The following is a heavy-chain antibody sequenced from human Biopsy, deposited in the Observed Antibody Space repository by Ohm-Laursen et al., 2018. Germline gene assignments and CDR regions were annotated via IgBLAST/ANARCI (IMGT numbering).Heavy chain of an antibody. Sequence: TLSLTCAVSGVSISSSASYWGWFRQSPGMGLVWIGNIYYTGNTYYNPSLDSRLTISEDTSKNHFSLKLSSVTAADTAVYYCAKQGIRGYYECWGQGSLVTVSS. CDR3: AKQGIRGYYEC. CDR2: IYYTGNT. CDR1: GVSISSSASY. J-gene: IGHJ4*02. D-gene: IGHD3-22*01. V-gene: IGHV4-39*01.